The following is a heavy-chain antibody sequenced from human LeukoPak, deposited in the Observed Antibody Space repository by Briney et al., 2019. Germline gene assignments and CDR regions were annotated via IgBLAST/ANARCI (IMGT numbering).Heavy chain of an antibody. J-gene: IGHJ4*02. CDR3: ARGPYGSGSYYKFDY. D-gene: IGHD3-10*01. Sequence: XWXRXAPXXXLEWMGXISAYNGNTNYAQKLQGRVTMTTDTSTSTAYMELRSLRSDDTAVYYCARGPYGSGSYYKFDYWGQGTLVTVSS. CDR2: ISAYNGNT. V-gene: IGHV1-18*01.